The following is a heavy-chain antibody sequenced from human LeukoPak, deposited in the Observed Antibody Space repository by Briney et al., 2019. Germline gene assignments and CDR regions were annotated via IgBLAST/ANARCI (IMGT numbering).Heavy chain of an antibody. CDR1: GFTVSSNY. J-gene: IGHJ4*02. CDR3: AKGGYGDYQNY. Sequence: PGGSLRLSCAASGFTVSSNYMSWVRQAPGKGLEWVSAISGSGGSTYYADSVKGRFTISRDNSKNTLYLQMNSLRAEDTAVYYCAKGGYGDYQNYWGQGTLVTVSS. D-gene: IGHD4-17*01. V-gene: IGHV3-23*01. CDR2: ISGSGGST.